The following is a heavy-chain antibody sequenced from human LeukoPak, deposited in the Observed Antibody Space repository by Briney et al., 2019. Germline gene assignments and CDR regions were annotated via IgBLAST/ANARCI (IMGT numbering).Heavy chain of an antibody. D-gene: IGHD3-3*01. V-gene: IGHV5-51*01. CDR3: ARTIHGRREYYDFWSGLLGAFDI. J-gene: IGHJ3*02. Sequence: GESLKISCKGSGYSFTSYWIGWVRQMPGKGLEWMGIIYPGDSDTRYSPSFQGQVTISADKSISTAYLQWSSLKASDTAMYYCARTIHGRREYYDFWSGLLGAFDIWGQGTMVTVSS. CDR2: IYPGDSDT. CDR1: GYSFTSYW.